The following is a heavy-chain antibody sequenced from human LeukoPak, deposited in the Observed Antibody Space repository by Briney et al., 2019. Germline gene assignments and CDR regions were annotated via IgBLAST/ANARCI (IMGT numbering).Heavy chain of an antibody. J-gene: IGHJ4*02. V-gene: IGHV4-39*07. D-gene: IGHD6-13*01. CDR2: IYYSGST. Sequence: SETLSLTCTVSGGSISSYYWSWIRQPPGKGLGWIGSIYYSGSTYYNPSLKSRVTISVDTSKNQFSLKLSSVTAADTAVYYCARDQGIAAAVYFDYWGQGTLVTVSS. CDR1: GGSISSYY. CDR3: ARDQGIAAAVYFDY.